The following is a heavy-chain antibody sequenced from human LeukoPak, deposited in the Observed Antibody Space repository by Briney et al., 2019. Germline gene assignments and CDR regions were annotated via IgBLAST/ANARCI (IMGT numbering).Heavy chain of an antibody. CDR1: GDSISSDNYY. Sequence: SETLSLTCTVSGDSISSDNYYWNWIRQPPGKGLEWIGYIYYSGSTYYNPSLKSRITISVDTSKNQFSLKLSSVTAADTAVYYCARGRRGSSDAFDIWGQGTMVTVSS. CDR2: IYYSGST. J-gene: IGHJ3*02. D-gene: IGHD1-26*01. CDR3: ARGRRGSSDAFDI. V-gene: IGHV4-30-4*01.